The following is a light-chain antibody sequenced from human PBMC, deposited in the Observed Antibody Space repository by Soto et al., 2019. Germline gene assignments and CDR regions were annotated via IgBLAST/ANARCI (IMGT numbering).Light chain of an antibody. Sequence: DIQMTQSPSTLSASVGDRVTITCRASQRISRWLAWYQQKPGKAPKLLIQKASSLESGVPSRFSGSGSGTEFTRTISSLQPDDFSTYYCQQYSIFSLTFGGGTKVEIK. CDR3: QQYSIFSLT. CDR1: QRISRW. CDR2: KAS. J-gene: IGKJ4*01. V-gene: IGKV1-5*03.